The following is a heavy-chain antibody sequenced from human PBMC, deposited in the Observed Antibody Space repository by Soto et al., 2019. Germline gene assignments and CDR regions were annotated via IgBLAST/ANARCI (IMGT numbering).Heavy chain of an antibody. CDR1: GYTFTSYD. CDR3: ARNVAAYVDYYYYMDV. CDR2: MNPNSGNT. Sequence: ASVKVSCKASGYTFTSYDINWVRQATGQGLEWMGWMNPNSGNTGYAQKFQGRVTMTRNTSISTAYMELSSLRSEDTAVYYCARNVAAYVDYYYYMDVWGKGTTVTVSS. J-gene: IGHJ6*03. D-gene: IGHD2-21*01. V-gene: IGHV1-8*01.